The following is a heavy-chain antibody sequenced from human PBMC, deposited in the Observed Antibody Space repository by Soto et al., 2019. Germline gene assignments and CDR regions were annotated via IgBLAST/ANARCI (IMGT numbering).Heavy chain of an antibody. J-gene: IGHJ4*02. CDR1: GGSISSGGYY. CDR3: ATRTTVTTKDYFDY. CDR2: IYYSGST. Sequence: SETLSLTCTVSGGSISSGGYYWSWIRQHPGKGLEWIGYIYYSGSTYYNPSLKSRVTISVDTSKNQFSLKLSSVTAADTAVYYCATRTTVTTKDYFDYWGQGTLVTVSS. V-gene: IGHV4-31*03. D-gene: IGHD4-17*01.